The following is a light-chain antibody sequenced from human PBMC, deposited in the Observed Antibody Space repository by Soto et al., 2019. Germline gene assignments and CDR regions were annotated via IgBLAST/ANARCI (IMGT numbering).Light chain of an antibody. J-gene: IGLJ2*01. V-gene: IGLV2-8*01. CDR3: SAYAGSGRV. CDR2: EVS. Sequence: QSVLTQPPSASGSPGQSVTISCTGTSSDVGGYNYVSWYQQHPGKAPKLMIYEVSKRPSGVPDRFSGSKSGNTASLTVSGLQAEDEADYCCSAYAGSGRVFGGGTKLTVL. CDR1: SSDVGGYNY.